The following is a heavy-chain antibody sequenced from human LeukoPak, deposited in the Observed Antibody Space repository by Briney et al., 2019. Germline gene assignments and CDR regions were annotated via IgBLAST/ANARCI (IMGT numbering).Heavy chain of an antibody. Sequence: GGSLRLSCAASGFTFSSYAMSWVRQAPGKGLEWVSAISGSGGSTYYADSVKGRFTISRDNSKNTLYLQMNSLRAEDTAVYYCARDRSSGSYFFYWGQGALVTVSS. J-gene: IGHJ4*02. CDR1: GFTFSSYA. D-gene: IGHD1-26*01. CDR3: ARDRSSGSYFFY. CDR2: ISGSGGST. V-gene: IGHV3-23*01.